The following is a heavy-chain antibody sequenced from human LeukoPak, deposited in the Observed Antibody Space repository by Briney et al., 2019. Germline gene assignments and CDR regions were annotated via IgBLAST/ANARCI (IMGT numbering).Heavy chain of an antibody. CDR3: ALGEPRSPFDY. CDR2: IAYDGSNE. V-gene: IGHV3-30*03. CDR1: GFTFSNFG. D-gene: IGHD1-26*01. Sequence: GGSLRLSCAASGFTFSNFGMHWVRQAPGKGLEWVAIIAYDGSNEYYADSVKGRFTISRDNAKNSLYLQMNSLRAEDTAVYYCALGEPRSPFDYWGQGTLVTVSS. J-gene: IGHJ4*02.